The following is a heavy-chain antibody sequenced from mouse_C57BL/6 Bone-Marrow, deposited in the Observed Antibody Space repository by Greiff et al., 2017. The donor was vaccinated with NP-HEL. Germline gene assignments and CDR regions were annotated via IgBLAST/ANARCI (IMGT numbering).Heavy chain of an antibody. CDR1: GFSLSTFGMG. D-gene: IGHD2-1*01. CDR3: ARNIYYGNLYFDY. Sequence: QVTLKVSGPGILQPSQTLSLTCSFSGFSLSTFGMGVGWLRQPSGQGLEWLAHIWWDDDKYYNPALKSRLTISKDTSNNQVFLKIANVNTADTATYFCARNIYYGNLYFDYWGQGTTLTVSS. J-gene: IGHJ2*01. CDR2: IWWDDDK. V-gene: IGHV8-8*01.